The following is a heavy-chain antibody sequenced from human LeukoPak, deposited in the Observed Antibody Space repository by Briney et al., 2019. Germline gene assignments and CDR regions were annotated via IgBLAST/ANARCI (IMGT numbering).Heavy chain of an antibody. D-gene: IGHD3-22*01. CDR1: GGSFSGYY. CDR3: ARGLSGYYDSSGYYHFGY. Sequence: SETLSLTCAVYGGSFSGYYWSWIRQPPGKGLEWIGEINHSGSTNYNPSLKSRVTISVDTSKNQFSLKLSSVTAADTAVYYCARGLSGYYDSSGYYHFGYWGQGTLVTVSS. V-gene: IGHV4-34*01. CDR2: INHSGST. J-gene: IGHJ4*02.